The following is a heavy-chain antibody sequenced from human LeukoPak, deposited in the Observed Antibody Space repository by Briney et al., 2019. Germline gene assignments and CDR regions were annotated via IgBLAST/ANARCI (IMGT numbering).Heavy chain of an antibody. CDR2: IYYSGST. D-gene: IGHD3-3*01. CDR3: ASQSKDFWSGYYGYYYYYMDV. J-gene: IGHJ6*03. Sequence: PSETLSLTCTVSGGSISSYYWGWIRQPPGKGLEWIGSIYYSGSTYYNPSLKSRVTISVDTSKNQFSLKLSSVTAADTAVYYCASQSKDFWSGYYGYYYYYMDVWGKGTTVTVSS. V-gene: IGHV4-39*01. CDR1: GGSISSYY.